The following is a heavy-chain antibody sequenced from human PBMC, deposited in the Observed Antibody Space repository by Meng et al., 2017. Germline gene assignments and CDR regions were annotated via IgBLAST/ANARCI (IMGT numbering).Heavy chain of an antibody. CDR3: ARTTPEDYYGSGSYYSHPDY. J-gene: IGHJ4*02. CDR2: INWNGGST. CDR1: GFTFDDYG. Sequence: GGSLRLSCAASGFTFDDYGMSWVRQAPGKGLEWVSGINWNGGSTGYADSVKGRFTISRDNAKNSLYLQMNSLRAEDTALYYCARTTPEDYYGSGSYYSHPDYWGQGTLVTVSS. V-gene: IGHV3-20*04. D-gene: IGHD3-10*01.